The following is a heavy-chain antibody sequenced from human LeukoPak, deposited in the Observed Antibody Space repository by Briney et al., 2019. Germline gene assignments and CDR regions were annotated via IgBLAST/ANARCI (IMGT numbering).Heavy chain of an antibody. CDR1: GGSIGSYY. Sequence: PSDTLSLTCTVSGGSIGSYYWSWIRQPAGKGLEWIGRSYTTGSTNYNPSLKSRVTMSLDTSKNQLSLSLSSVTAADTAVYYCARSGGSGFQLDSWGQGTLVTVSS. CDR2: SYTTGST. CDR3: ARSGGSGFQLDS. J-gene: IGHJ4*02. V-gene: IGHV4-4*07. D-gene: IGHD1-26*01.